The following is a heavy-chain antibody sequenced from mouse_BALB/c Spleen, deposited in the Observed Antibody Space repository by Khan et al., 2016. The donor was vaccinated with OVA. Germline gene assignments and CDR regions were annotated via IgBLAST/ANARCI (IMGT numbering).Heavy chain of an antibody. J-gene: IGHJ4*01. CDR3: ARDGSRYNYAMDY. Sequence: EVQLQESGPGLVKPSQSLSLTCTVTGYSITSDYAWNWIRQFPGNQLEWMGYISYSGSTNYNPSLKSRISITRDTSKIQFFLQLNSVTTEDTATYYCARDGSRYNYAMDYWGQGTSVTVSS. CDR1: GYSITSDYA. D-gene: IGHD2-3*01. V-gene: IGHV3-2*02. CDR2: ISYSGST.